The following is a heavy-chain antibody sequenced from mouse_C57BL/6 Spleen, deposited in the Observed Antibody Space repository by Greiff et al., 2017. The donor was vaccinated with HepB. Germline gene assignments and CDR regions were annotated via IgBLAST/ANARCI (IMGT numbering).Heavy chain of an antibody. CDR2: INPSNGGT. CDR1: AYTFTSYW. Sequence: QVQLKQPGTELVKPGASVKLSCKASAYTFTSYWMHWVKQRPGQGLEWIGNINPSNGGTNYNEKFKSKATPTVDKSSSTAYMQLSSLTTEDSAVYYCARFYDGYYDLFAYWGQGTLVTVSA. D-gene: IGHD2-3*01. V-gene: IGHV1-53*01. CDR3: ARFYDGYYDLFAY. J-gene: IGHJ3*01.